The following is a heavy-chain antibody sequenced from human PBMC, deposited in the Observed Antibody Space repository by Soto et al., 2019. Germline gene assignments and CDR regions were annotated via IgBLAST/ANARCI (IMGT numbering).Heavy chain of an antibody. CDR1: GYTFTSYA. J-gene: IGHJ5*02. CDR3: ARGAIWFGELGS. CDR2: INAGNGNT. V-gene: IGHV1-3*01. D-gene: IGHD3-10*01. Sequence: QVQLVQSGAEVKKPGASVKVSCKASGYTFTSYAMHWVRQAPGQRLEWMGWINAGNGNTKYSQKLQGRVTFTRDTSASTAYMELSSLTSEDTAVYYCARGAIWFGELGSWGQGTLVTVSS.